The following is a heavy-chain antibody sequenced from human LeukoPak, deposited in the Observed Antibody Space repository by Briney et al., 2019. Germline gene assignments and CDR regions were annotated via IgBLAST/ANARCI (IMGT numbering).Heavy chain of an antibody. D-gene: IGHD6-19*01. Sequence: PGGSLRLSCAASGFTFSSYAMSWARQAPGKGLEWVSAISGSGGSTYYADSVKGRFTISRDNSKNTLYLQMNSLRAEDTAVYYCASAIAVAGPYFDYWGQGTLVTVSS. CDR1: GFTFSSYA. CDR3: ASAIAVAGPYFDY. J-gene: IGHJ4*02. CDR2: ISGSGGST. V-gene: IGHV3-23*01.